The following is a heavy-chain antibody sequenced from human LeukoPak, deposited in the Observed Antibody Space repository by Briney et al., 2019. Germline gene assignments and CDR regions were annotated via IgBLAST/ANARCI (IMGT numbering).Heavy chain of an antibody. Sequence: PGGSLRLSCAASGFTFSSYAMSWVRQAPGKGLEWVSAISGSGGSTYYADSVKGRFTISRDNSKNTLCLQMNSLRAEDTAVYYCAKCYDFWSGYGYDAFDIWGQGTMVTVSS. CDR3: AKCYDFWSGYGYDAFDI. D-gene: IGHD3-3*01. V-gene: IGHV3-23*01. CDR2: ISGSGGST. CDR1: GFTFSSYA. J-gene: IGHJ3*02.